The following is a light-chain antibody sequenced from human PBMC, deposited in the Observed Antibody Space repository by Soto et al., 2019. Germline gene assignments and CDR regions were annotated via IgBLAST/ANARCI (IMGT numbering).Light chain of an antibody. CDR3: QQRSNGLS. J-gene: IGKJ3*01. CDR1: QSVSRN. Sequence: EIVLTQSPAILSLSPGERATFSCRASQSVSRNLDWYQHKPGQTPSLLLYDASNRATGIPVRFSGSGSGTDFTLTISSLEPEDFAVYYCQQRSNGLSFGPGTKVDIK. V-gene: IGKV3-11*01. CDR2: DAS.